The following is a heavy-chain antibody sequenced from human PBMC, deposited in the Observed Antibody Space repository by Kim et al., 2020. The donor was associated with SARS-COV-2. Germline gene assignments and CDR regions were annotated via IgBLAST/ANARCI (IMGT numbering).Heavy chain of an antibody. V-gene: IGHV4-34*01. D-gene: IGHD5-12*01. J-gene: IGHJ2*01. Sequence: PALKSGVTISEDTSKNRFSLKLSSVTAADTAVYYCARGRWLRFEYWYFDLWGRGTLVTVSS. CDR3: ARGRWLRFEYWYFDL.